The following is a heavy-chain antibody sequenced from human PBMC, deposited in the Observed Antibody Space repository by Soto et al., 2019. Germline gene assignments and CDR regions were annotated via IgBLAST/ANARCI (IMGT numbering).Heavy chain of an antibody. CDR3: ARVGWNTTVFDY. D-gene: IGHD1-1*01. CDR1: GGTFSSYA. J-gene: IGHJ4*02. V-gene: IGHV1-69*13. Sequence: SVKVSCKASGGTFSSYAISWVRQAPGQGLEWMGGIIPIFGTANYAQKFQGRVTITADESTSTAYMELSSLRSEDTAVYYCARVGWNTTVFDYWGQGTLVTVS. CDR2: IIPIFGTA.